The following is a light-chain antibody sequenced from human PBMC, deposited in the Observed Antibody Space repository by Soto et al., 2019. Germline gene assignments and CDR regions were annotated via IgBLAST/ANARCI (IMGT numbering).Light chain of an antibody. Sequence: EIVLTQSPGTLSLSPGDGATLSCRASQSVTSSYLAWYQQKPGQAPRLLIYGASSRATGIPDRFSGSGSGTDFTLTISRLEPEDFAVYYCQQYGNSPITFGQGTRLEIK. CDR2: GAS. CDR3: QQYGNSPIT. CDR1: QSVTSSY. J-gene: IGKJ5*01. V-gene: IGKV3-20*01.